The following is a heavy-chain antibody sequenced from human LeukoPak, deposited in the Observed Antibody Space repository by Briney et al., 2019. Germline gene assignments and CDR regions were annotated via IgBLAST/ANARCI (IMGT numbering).Heavy chain of an antibody. V-gene: IGHV3-7*01. CDR2: IKQDGSNK. CDR3: ARDLGGIWFGELFGY. Sequence: GGSLRLSCAASGFTFSSYAMSWVRQAPGKGLEWVANIKQDGSNKYYADSVKGRFTISRDNAKNSLYLQMNSLRAEDTAVYYCARDLGGIWFGELFGYWGQGTLVTVSS. CDR1: GFTFSSYA. J-gene: IGHJ4*02. D-gene: IGHD3-10*01.